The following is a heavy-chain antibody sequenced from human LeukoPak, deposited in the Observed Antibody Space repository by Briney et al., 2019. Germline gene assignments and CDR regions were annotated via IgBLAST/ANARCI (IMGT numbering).Heavy chain of an antibody. Sequence: GASVKVSCKASGYTFTGYYMHWVRQAPGQGLEWMGWINPNSGGTNYAQKFQGRVTMTRDTSISTAYMELSRLRSDDTAVYYCARRRYSGYKNWFDPWGQGTLVTVSS. CDR3: ARRRYSGYKNWFDP. CDR1: GYTFTGYY. D-gene: IGHD5-12*01. J-gene: IGHJ5*02. V-gene: IGHV1-2*02. CDR2: INPNSGGT.